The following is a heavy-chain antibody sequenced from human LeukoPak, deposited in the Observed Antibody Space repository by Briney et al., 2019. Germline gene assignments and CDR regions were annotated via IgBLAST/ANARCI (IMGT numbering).Heavy chain of an antibody. CDR2: IYTSGST. Sequence: SETLSLTCTVSGGSISSYYWSWIRQPAGKGLEWIGRIYTSGSTNYNPSLKSRVTMSVDTSKNQFSLKLSSVTAADTAVYYCARDGAYCGGDCYFDYWGQGTLVTVSS. V-gene: IGHV4-4*07. J-gene: IGHJ4*02. D-gene: IGHD2-21*02. CDR3: ARDGAYCGGDCYFDY. CDR1: GGSISSYY.